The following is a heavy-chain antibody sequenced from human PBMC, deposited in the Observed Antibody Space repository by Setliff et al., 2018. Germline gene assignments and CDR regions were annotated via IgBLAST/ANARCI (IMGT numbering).Heavy chain of an antibody. Sequence: ASVKVSCKTSGYSFINYGLSWMRQAPGQGLEWVGWISGYNGNTDYAQNLQGRVTMTIDTSTSTAYMELSSLRSDDTAVYYCARFSGHNYGSFDSWGQGTLVTVSS. CDR2: ISGYNGNT. CDR1: GYSFINYG. D-gene: IGHD5-18*01. CDR3: ARFSGHNYGSFDS. J-gene: IGHJ4*02. V-gene: IGHV1-18*01.